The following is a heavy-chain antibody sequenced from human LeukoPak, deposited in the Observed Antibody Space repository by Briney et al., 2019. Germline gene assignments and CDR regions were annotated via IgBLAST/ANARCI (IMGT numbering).Heavy chain of an antibody. Sequence: PSETLSLTCTVSGDSISSYYWNWIRQPPGKGLEWIGSINYSGGTNYNPSLKSRVTISVDTSKNQFSLKLSSVTAADTAVYYCARAPSGYFDYWGQGTLVTVSS. J-gene: IGHJ4*02. V-gene: IGHV4-59*01. CDR2: INYSGGT. D-gene: IGHD1-26*01. CDR3: ARAPSGYFDY. CDR1: GDSISSYY.